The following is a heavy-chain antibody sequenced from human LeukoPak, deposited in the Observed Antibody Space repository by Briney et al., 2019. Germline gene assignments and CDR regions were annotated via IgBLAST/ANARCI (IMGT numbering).Heavy chain of an antibody. Sequence: ASVKVSCKASGYTFTGYYMHWVRQAPGQGLEWMGWINPNSGGTKYAQKFQGRVTMTRDTSISTAYMELSRPRSDDTAVYYCASGDCSSTSCYLPWLGYWGQGTLVTVSS. CDR1: GYTFTGYY. CDR3: ASGDCSSTSCYLPWLGY. CDR2: INPNSGGT. D-gene: IGHD2-2*01. J-gene: IGHJ4*02. V-gene: IGHV1-2*02.